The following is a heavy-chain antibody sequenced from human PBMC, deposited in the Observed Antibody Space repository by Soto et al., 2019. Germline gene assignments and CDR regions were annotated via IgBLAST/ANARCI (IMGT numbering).Heavy chain of an antibody. CDR2: ISAHNGNT. CDR1: GYIFTTYG. Sequence: QVHLVQSGAEVKKPGASVKVSCKGSGYIFTTYGITWVRQAPGQGLEWMGWISAHNGNTNYAQKLQGRVTVTRDTTQSTAYMELRNLRSDDTAVYYWARGRYGDYWGQGALVTVSS. J-gene: IGHJ4*02. D-gene: IGHD1-1*01. V-gene: IGHV1-18*01. CDR3: ARGRYGDY.